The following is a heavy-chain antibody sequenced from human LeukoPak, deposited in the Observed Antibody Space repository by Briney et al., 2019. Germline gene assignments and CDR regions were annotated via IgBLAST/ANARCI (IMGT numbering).Heavy chain of an antibody. V-gene: IGHV3-73*01. J-gene: IGHJ4*02. CDR1: GFTFSGSA. CDR3: TRHEAGYYGSGDTDY. D-gene: IGHD3-10*01. Sequence: GGSLKLSCAASGFTFSGSAMHWVRQASGKGLEGVGRIRSKANSYATAYAASVKGRFTISRDDSKNTAYLQMNSLKTEDTAVYYCTRHEAGYYGSGDTDYWGQGTLVTVSS. CDR2: IRSKANSYAT.